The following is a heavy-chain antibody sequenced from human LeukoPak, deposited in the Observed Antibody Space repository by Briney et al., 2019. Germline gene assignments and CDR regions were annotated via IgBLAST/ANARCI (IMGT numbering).Heavy chain of an antibody. CDR2: ISGSGGST. J-gene: IGHJ6*02. CDR3: AKRGRYGSGSYYNSLYGMDV. V-gene: IGHV3-23*01. CDR1: GFTFSSYA. D-gene: IGHD3-10*01. Sequence: GGSLRLSCAGSGFTFSSYAMSRVRQAPGKGLEWVSGISGSGGSTYYADSVKGRFTISRDNSKNTLYLQMSSLRAEDTAVYYCAKRGRYGSGSYYNSLYGMDVWGQGTTVTVSS.